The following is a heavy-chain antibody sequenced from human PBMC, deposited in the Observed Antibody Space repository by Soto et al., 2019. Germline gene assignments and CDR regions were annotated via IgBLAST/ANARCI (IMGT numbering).Heavy chain of an antibody. Sequence: SVKVSCKASGGTFSSYAISWVRQAPGQGLEWMGGIIPIFGTANYAQKFQGRVTITADESTSTAYMELSSLRSEDTAVYYCASSGITMIVVVITHYYYYGMDVWGQGTTVTVSS. J-gene: IGHJ6*02. CDR2: IIPIFGTA. D-gene: IGHD3-22*01. V-gene: IGHV1-69*13. CDR3: ASSGITMIVVVITHYYYYGMDV. CDR1: GGTFSSYA.